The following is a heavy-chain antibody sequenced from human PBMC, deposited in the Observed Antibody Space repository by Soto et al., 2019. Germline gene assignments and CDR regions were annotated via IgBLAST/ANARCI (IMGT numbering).Heavy chain of an antibody. Sequence: TLFLTCTVSGGSISIVDYYWSWIRQHAGEGLEWIGYIYYSGTTFYTPTLKSRLTTSLDTSQNQFSLMLSSVTAADTAMYYCARAAIYCISTICYTGAFDIWGQGTMVTVSS. CDR2: IYYSGTT. CDR1: GGSISIVDYY. V-gene: IGHV4-31*03. D-gene: IGHD2-2*02. CDR3: ARAAIYCISTICYTGAFDI. J-gene: IGHJ3*02.